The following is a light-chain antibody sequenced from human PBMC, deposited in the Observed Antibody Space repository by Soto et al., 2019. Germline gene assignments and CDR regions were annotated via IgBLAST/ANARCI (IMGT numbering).Light chain of an antibody. Sequence: GLKQSPGTLSLSPRERATLSCRASQSVSSNYLAWYQQKPGQTPRLLIYAASRRATGIPDRFSGSGSGTDFTLTIARLEPEDFAVYYCQQYGYSTTWTFGQGTKVDIK. J-gene: IGKJ1*01. CDR1: QSVSSNY. CDR2: AAS. CDR3: QQYGYSTTWT. V-gene: IGKV3-20*01.